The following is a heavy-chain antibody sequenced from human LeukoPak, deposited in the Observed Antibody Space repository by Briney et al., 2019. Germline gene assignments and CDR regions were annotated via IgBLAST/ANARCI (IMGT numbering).Heavy chain of an antibody. CDR1: GYTFTGYY. V-gene: IGHV1-2*04. CDR2: INPNSGGT. D-gene: IGHD2-2*01. J-gene: IGHJ4*02. Sequence: ASVNVSCKASGYTFTGYYMHWVRQAPGQGLEWMGRINPNSGGTNYAQKFQGWVTMTRDTSISTAYMELSRLRSDDTAVYYCARGAALFDIVVVPAAIPFDYWGQGTLVTVSS. CDR3: ARGAALFDIVVVPAAIPFDY.